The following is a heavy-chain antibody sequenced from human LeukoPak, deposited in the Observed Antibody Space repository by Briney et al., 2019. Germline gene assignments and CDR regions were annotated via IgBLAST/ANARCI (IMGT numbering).Heavy chain of an antibody. Sequence: PGGSLRLSCAVSGFSVSGYWMTWVRQAPGKGLEWVANIKQDGSEKNYVESVKGRFTIYRDNAENSLFLQMNSVRVEDTAVYHCAREWQGGIAAAGTRIEGDYWGQGTLVAVSS. CDR2: IKQDGSEK. CDR1: GFSVSGYW. CDR3: AREWQGGIAAAGTRIEGDY. V-gene: IGHV3-7*01. D-gene: IGHD6-13*01. J-gene: IGHJ4*02.